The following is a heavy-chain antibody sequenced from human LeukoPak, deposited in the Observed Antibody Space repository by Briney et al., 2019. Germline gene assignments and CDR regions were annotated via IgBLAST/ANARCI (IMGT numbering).Heavy chain of an antibody. CDR1: GFTFSSYS. CDR2: ISSSSSHI. V-gene: IGHV3-21*01. CDR3: ARSYDYVWGSYRYVFDY. D-gene: IGHD3-16*02. J-gene: IGHJ4*02. Sequence: PGGSLRLSCAASGFTFSSYSMNWVRQAPGKGLEWVSSISSSSSHIYYAASVKGRFTISRDNAKNSLYLQMNSLRAEDTAVYYCARSYDYVWGSYRYVFDYWGQGTLVTVSS.